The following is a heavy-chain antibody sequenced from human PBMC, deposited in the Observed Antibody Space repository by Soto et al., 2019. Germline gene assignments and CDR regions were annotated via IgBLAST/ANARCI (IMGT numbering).Heavy chain of an antibody. V-gene: IGHV3-21*01. CDR2: ISSSSSYI. J-gene: IGHJ6*03. CDR1: GFTFSSYS. Sequence: GGSLRLSCAASGFTFSSYSMNWVRQAPGKGLEWVSSISSSSSYIYYADSVKGRFTISRDNAKNSLYLQMNSLRAEDTAVYYCAAGYCSSTSCYGQLMDVWGKGTTVTVSS. CDR3: AAGYCSSTSCYGQLMDV. D-gene: IGHD2-2*01.